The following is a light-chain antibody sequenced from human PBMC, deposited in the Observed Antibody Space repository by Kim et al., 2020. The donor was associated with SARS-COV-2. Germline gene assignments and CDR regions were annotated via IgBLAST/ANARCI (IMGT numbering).Light chain of an antibody. CDR3: QVWDSSSDHVV. Sequence: ASGKTARSTCGGNNIGSKRVHWYQQKPGQAPVLVIYYDSDRPSGIPERFSGSNSGNTATLTISRVEAGDEADYYCQVWDSSSDHVVFGGGTQLTVL. V-gene: IGLV3-21*04. CDR1: NIGSKR. J-gene: IGLJ2*01. CDR2: YDS.